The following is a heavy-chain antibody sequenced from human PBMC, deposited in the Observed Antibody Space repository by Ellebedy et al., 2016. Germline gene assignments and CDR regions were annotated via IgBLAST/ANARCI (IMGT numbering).Heavy chain of an antibody. CDR1: GFTFSNSA. Sequence: GGSLRLSCAASGFTFSNSAMSWVRQAPGKGLEWVSAISGSGGSTYYADSVKGRFTISRDNSKNTLYLQMNNLRAEDTAVYYCARLTGYTSGWIDCWGQGFLVTVSS. J-gene: IGHJ4*02. CDR3: ARLTGYTSGWIDC. CDR2: ISGSGGST. V-gene: IGHV3-23*01. D-gene: IGHD6-19*01.